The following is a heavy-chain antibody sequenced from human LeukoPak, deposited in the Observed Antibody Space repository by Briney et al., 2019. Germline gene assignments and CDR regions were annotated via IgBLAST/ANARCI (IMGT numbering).Heavy chain of an antibody. J-gene: IGHJ4*02. Sequence: SETLSLTCAVYGGSFSGYYWSWIRQPPGKGLEWIGEINHSGSTNYNPSLKSRVTISVDTSKNQFSLKLSSVTAADTAVYYCARRSSQVAGIDYWGQGTLVTVSS. V-gene: IGHV4-34*01. CDR1: GGSFSGYY. D-gene: IGHD6-19*01. CDR3: ARRSSQVAGIDY. CDR2: INHSGST.